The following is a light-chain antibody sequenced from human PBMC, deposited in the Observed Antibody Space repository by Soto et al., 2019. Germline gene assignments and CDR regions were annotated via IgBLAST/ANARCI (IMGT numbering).Light chain of an antibody. CDR1: QGIGTW. V-gene: IGKV1-12*01. CDR3: QQADSFPLT. Sequence: DIQMTQSPSSVSASVGDRVAVICRASQGIGTWLAWYQQKPGKAPKLLMYGDSSLQSGVPSRFSGSGSGTDFTLPISSLQPEDFATYYCQQADSFPLTFGGGTKVEIK. CDR2: GDS. J-gene: IGKJ4*01.